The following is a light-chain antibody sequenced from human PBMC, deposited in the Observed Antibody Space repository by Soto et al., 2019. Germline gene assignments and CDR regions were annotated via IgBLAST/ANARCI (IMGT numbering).Light chain of an antibody. Sequence: EVVLTQSPATLSLSPGERATLSCRASQSVSSFLAWYQQKPGQAPRLLIYDASNGATGIPARFSGSGSGTDFTLTISSLEPEDFAVYYCQQRSNWQVTFGPGTKVDIK. CDR3: QQRSNWQVT. CDR1: QSVSSF. CDR2: DAS. V-gene: IGKV3-11*01. J-gene: IGKJ3*01.